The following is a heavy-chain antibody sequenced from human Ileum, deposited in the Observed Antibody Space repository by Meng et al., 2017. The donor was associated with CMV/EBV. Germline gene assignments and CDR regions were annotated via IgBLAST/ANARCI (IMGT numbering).Heavy chain of an antibody. J-gene: IGHJ4*02. D-gene: IGHD3-16*01. CDR1: GLSFNNYW. V-gene: IGHV3-74*01. CDR2: INTDGSTT. Sequence: LRLSCAASGLSFNNYWMHWVRQVPGKGLVWVSRINTDGSTTVYADSVKGRFTISRDDAKNTLSLQISSLRAEDTAVYYCVTGELLFDYWGQGTLVTVSS. CDR3: VTGELLFDY.